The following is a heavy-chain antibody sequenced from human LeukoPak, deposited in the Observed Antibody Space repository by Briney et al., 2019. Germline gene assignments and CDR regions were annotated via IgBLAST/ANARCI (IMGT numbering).Heavy chain of an antibody. D-gene: IGHD1-7*01. V-gene: IGHV4-31*03. J-gene: IGHJ6*02. Sequence: SETLSLTCTVSCRSISIGDYYSSWIRQHPGKGLEWFGYIYYSDSTHYNPSLKSRATISLDTSKKQFSLKLSSVTAADTAVYYCARAYLELRAAYYYGMDVWGQGTTVTVSS. CDR3: ARAYLELRAAYYYGMDV. CDR1: CRSISIGDYY. CDR2: IYYSDST.